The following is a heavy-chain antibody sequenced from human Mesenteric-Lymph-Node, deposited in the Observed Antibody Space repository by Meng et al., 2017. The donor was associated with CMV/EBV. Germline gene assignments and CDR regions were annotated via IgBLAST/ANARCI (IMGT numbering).Heavy chain of an antibody. J-gene: IGHJ4*02. Sequence: GSVSSDSWWIWVRQPPGKGLEWIGEIYHSGSTNYNPSLKSRVTISVDKSKNQFSLKVTSVTAADTAVYFCARTPAASCVTADCYLTYWGQGTLVTVSS. CDR3: ARTPAASCVTADCYLTY. D-gene: IGHD2-21*02. CDR2: IYHSGST. V-gene: IGHV4-4*01. CDR1: GSVSSDSW.